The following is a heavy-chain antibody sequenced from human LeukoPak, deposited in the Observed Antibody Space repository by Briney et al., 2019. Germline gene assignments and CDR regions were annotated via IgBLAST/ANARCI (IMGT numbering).Heavy chain of an antibody. V-gene: IGHV4-59*01. CDR1: GGSISSYY. D-gene: IGHD3-22*01. CDR2: IYYSGST. J-gene: IGHJ3*02. Sequence: SETLSLTCTVSGGSISSYYWSWIRQPPGKGLEWIGYIYYSGSTNYNPSLKSRVTISVDTSKNQFSLKLSSVTAADTAVYYCAREYYDKGNAFDIWGQGTMVTVSS. CDR3: AREYYDKGNAFDI.